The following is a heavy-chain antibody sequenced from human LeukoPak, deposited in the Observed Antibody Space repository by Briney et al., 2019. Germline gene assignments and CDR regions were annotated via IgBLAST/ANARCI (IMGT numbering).Heavy chain of an antibody. D-gene: IGHD2-15*01. CDR2: MNPNSGNT. V-gene: IGHV1-8*01. CDR1: GYTLTSYD. J-gene: IGHJ5*02. Sequence: ASVKVSCKASGYTLTSYDINWVRQATGQGLEWMGWMNPNSGNTGYAQRFQGRVTMTRNTSISTAYMELSSLRSEDTAVYYCARGRYCSGGSCSNWFDPWGQGTLVTVSS. CDR3: ARGRYCSGGSCSNWFDP.